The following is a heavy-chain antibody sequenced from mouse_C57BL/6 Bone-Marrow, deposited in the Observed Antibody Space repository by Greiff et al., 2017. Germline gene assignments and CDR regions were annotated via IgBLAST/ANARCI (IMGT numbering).Heavy chain of an antibody. V-gene: IGHV1-22*01. D-gene: IGHD1-1*01. CDR3: AREVITTVEGDY. J-gene: IGHJ2*01. Sequence: EVKLVESGPELVKPGASVKMSCKASGYTFTDYNMHWVKQSHGKSLEWIGYINPNNGGTSYNQKFKGKDTLTVNKSSSTAYMELRSLTSEDSAVYYCAREVITTVEGDYWGQGTTLTVSS. CDR1: GYTFTDYN. CDR2: INPNNGGT.